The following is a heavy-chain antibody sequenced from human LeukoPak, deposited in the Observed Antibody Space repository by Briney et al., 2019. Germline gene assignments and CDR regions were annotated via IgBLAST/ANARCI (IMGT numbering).Heavy chain of an antibody. CDR3: ARRSPLVAVITAHYYDY. CDR2: FRYRDNT. D-gene: IGHD2-21*01. V-gene: IGHV4-39*01. J-gene: IGHJ4*02. Sequence: SETLSLTCAVSGASISSNSHFWGWVRQPPGKGLEWIGSFRYRDNTYSNPSLKSRVTISEDTSKNQFSLKLSSVTASDTAVYYCARRSPLVAVITAHYYDYWGPGTLVTVSS. CDR1: GASISSNSHF.